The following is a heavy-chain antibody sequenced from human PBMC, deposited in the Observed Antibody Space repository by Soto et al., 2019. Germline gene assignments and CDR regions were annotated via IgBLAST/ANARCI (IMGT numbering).Heavy chain of an antibody. CDR3: ARGYASHDY. Sequence: QVQLQESGPGLVKPSETLSLTCTVSGGSINNNYWSWIRQPPGKGLEWIGYIYSSGSTKYNPSLKXRXTXXLDTSKNQFSLKLSSVTAADTAVYYCARGYASHDYWGQGTLVTVSS. D-gene: IGHD2-2*01. CDR2: IYSSGST. CDR1: GGSINNNY. J-gene: IGHJ4*02. V-gene: IGHV4-59*01.